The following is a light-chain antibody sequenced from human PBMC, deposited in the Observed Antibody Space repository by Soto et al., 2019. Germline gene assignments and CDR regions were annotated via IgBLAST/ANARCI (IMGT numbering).Light chain of an antibody. CDR1: QSVSSSY. CDR2: GAS. J-gene: IGKJ5*01. CDR3: QQYNNWIT. V-gene: IGKV3-15*01. Sequence: EIVLTQSPGTLSLSPGERATLSCRASQSVSSSYLAWYQQKPGQAPRLLIYGASNRATGVPARFSGSWSGTEFTLTISSLQSEDFAVYYCQQYNNWITFGQGTRREIK.